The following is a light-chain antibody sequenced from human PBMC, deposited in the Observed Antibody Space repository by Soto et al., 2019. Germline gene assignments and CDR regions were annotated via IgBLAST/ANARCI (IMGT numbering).Light chain of an antibody. J-gene: IGLJ2*01. CDR1: SSDVGGYDY. Sequence: QSALTQPPSASGSPGQSVTISCTGTSSDVGGYDYVSWFQQHPGKTPKLMIYEVNKRPSGVPDRFSGSKSGNTDSLTVSGLQVEDEADYYCSSYAGSHNLGVFGGGTKLTV. CDR3: SSYAGSHNLGV. V-gene: IGLV2-8*01. CDR2: EVN.